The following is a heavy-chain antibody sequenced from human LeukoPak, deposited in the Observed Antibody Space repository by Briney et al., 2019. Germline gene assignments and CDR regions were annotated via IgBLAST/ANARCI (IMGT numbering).Heavy chain of an antibody. Sequence: ASVRVSCKVSGYTLTELSMHWVRQAPGKGLEGMGGFDPEDGETIYAQKFQGRVTMTEDTSTDTAYMELSSLRSEDTAVYYCATTMVRGSRGNWFDPWGQGTLVTVSS. CDR3: ATTMVRGSRGNWFDP. CDR1: GYTLTELS. D-gene: IGHD3-10*01. V-gene: IGHV1-24*01. CDR2: FDPEDGET. J-gene: IGHJ5*02.